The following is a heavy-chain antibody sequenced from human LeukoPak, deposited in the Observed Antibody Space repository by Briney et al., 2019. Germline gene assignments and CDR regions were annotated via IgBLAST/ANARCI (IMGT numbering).Heavy chain of an antibody. D-gene: IGHD3-16*02. V-gene: IGHV1-46*02. J-gene: IGHJ4*02. CDR3: ARDPTLGGVIGLNYFDY. CDR2: INPSGVST. Sequence: ASVKVSCKASGYTFNSYYMHWVRQAPGQGLEWMGIINPSGVSTSYAQKFQGRVTMTRDMSTSTVYMELSSLRSEDTAVYYCARDPTLGGVIGLNYFDYWGQGTLVTVSS. CDR1: GYTFNSYY.